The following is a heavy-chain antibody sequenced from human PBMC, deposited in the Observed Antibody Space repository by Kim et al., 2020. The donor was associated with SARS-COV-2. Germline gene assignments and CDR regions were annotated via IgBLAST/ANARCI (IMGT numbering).Heavy chain of an antibody. CDR2: ISSASRYT. Sequence: GGSLRLSCAASGFTFSDYYMTWARQAPGKGLEWVSYISSASRYTNYADSAKGRFTISRDNAKNSLYLQITSLGVEDTAVYYCARGKNKDLDVWGQGTTVT. J-gene: IGHJ6*02. CDR3: ARGKNKDLDV. V-gene: IGHV3-11*05. CDR1: GFTFSDYY.